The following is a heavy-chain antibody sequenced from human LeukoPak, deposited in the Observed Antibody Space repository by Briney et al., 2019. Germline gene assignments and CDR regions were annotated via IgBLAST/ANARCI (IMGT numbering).Heavy chain of an antibody. V-gene: IGHV4-4*07. CDR1: GGSINSYY. J-gene: IGHJ4*02. Sequence: SETLSLTCTVSGGSINSYYLGWVRQPAGKGLEWIGRIYTTGTTNYSPSLKSRLTMSLDTSKNQFSLQLRSVTAADTAVYYYGGQGYTAIYYFVDYWSQGTLVTVSS. CDR2: IYTTGTT. CDR3: GGQGYTAIYYFVDY. D-gene: IGHD3-10*01.